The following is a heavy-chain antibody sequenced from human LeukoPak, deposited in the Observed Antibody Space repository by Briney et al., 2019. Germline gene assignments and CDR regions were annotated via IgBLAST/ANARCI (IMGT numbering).Heavy chain of an antibody. CDR2: IWYDGSNK. D-gene: IGHD4/OR15-4a*01. CDR1: GFTFSSYG. Sequence: PGGSLRLSCAASGFTFSSYGLHWVRQAPGRGLEWVAVIWYDGSNKFYADSVKGRFTISRDNSKNTLYLQMNSLRAEDTAVYYCARDERGARVFDYWGQGTLVTVSS. CDR3: ARDERGARVFDY. J-gene: IGHJ4*02. V-gene: IGHV3-33*01.